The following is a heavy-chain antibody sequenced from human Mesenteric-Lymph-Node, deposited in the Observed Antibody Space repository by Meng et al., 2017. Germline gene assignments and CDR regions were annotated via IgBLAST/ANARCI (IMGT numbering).Heavy chain of an antibody. CDR3: AMIVVVRGNYFDY. V-gene: IGHV1-2*06. CDR2: MNRNNGGT. CDR1: GNTFSGCY. D-gene: IGHD3-22*01. J-gene: IGHJ4*02. Sequence: ASVKVSCKASGNTFSGCYIHWVRQAPGQGLEWMGRMNRNNGGTNYAQKFQGRVTMTRDTSTSTVYMELSSLRSEDTAVYYCAMIVVVRGNYFDYWGQGTLVTVSS.